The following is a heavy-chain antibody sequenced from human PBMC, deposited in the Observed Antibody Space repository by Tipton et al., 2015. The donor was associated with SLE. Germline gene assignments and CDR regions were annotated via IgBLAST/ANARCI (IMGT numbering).Heavy chain of an antibody. CDR1: GDSIRSYS. J-gene: IGHJ2*01. Sequence: TLSLTCTVSGDSIRSYSWNWIRQPAGKRLEWIGRIYTSGGTNYNPSLESRVTISLDTSKNQFSLRLSSATAADTALYYCASLGMDYYFDLWGRGTLVTVSS. D-gene: IGHD7-27*01. CDR2: IYTSGGT. V-gene: IGHV4-4*07. CDR3: ASLGMDYYFDL.